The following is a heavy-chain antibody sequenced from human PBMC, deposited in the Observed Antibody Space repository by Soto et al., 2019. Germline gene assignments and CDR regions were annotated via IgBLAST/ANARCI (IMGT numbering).Heavy chain of an antibody. J-gene: IGHJ4*02. Sequence: PSETLSLTCAVYGGSFSGYYWSWIRQPPGKGLEWIGEINHSGSTNYNPSLKSRVTISADTSKNQFSLKLSSVTAADTAVYYCASGGDWAPTTVTHLSLFDYWGQGTLVTVSS. CDR3: ASGGDWAPTTVTHLSLFDY. CDR2: INHSGST. V-gene: IGHV4-34*01. D-gene: IGHD4-17*01. CDR1: GGSFSGYY.